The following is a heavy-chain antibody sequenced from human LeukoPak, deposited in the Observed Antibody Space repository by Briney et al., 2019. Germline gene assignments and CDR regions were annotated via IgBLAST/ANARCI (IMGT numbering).Heavy chain of an antibody. J-gene: IGHJ4*02. CDR3: AHTRPEATLFGVVIACYDY. CDR1: GFSLSTSGVG. V-gene: IGHV2-5*01. Sequence: ESGPTLVKPTQTLTLTCTFSGFSLSTSGVGVGWIRQPPGKALEWLTLIYWNDDKRYSPSLKSRLTITKDTSKNQVVLTMTNMDPVDTATYYCAHTRPEATLFGVVIACYDYWGQGTLVTVPS. D-gene: IGHD3-3*01. CDR2: IYWNDDK.